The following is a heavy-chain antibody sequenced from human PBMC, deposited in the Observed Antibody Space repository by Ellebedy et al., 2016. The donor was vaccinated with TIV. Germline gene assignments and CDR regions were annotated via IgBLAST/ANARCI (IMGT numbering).Heavy chain of an antibody. CDR1: GGSFSGYF. J-gene: IGHJ4*02. CDR2: VNYSGST. CDR3: ARNSGGEFTTSSPFDS. V-gene: IGHV4-34*01. Sequence: MPSETLSLTCGVYGGSFSGYFWSWIRQPPGKGLEWIGEVNYSGSTNYNPPLKSRVTISVDSSKNQFSLQLNSVTAADTAVYFCARNSGGEFTTSSPFDSWGQGTLVTVSS. D-gene: IGHD3-16*01.